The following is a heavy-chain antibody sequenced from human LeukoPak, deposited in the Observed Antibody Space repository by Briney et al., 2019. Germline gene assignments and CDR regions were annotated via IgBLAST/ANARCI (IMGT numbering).Heavy chain of an antibody. CDR3: ARGFSSPRSPGLPYFDY. V-gene: IGHV4-34*01. CDR2: ITHSGST. J-gene: IGHJ4*02. D-gene: IGHD5-12*01. CDR1: GESFRDFY. Sequence: SETLSLTCAVYGESFRDFYWTWIRQPPRKGLEWIGEITHSGSTNYNPSLKSRLAISVDTSKNQFSLKLDSVTAADTAVYYCARGFSSPRSPGLPYFDYWGQGTLVPVSS.